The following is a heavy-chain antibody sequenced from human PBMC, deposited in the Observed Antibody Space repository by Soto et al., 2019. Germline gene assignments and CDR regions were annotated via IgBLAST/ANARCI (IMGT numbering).Heavy chain of an antibody. D-gene: IGHD4-17*01. CDR2: ISYDENNK. J-gene: IGHJ4*02. CDR3: AKGDMGDYISY. CDR1: GFTFSRYG. V-gene: IGHV3-30*18. Sequence: QVQLVESGGGVVQPGRSLRLSCAASGFTFSRYGMHWVCQAPGKGLEWVAFISYDENNKDYADSVKGRFTISRDNSKNTLYLQMNSLRADDTAVYYCAKGDMGDYISYWGQGTLVTVSS.